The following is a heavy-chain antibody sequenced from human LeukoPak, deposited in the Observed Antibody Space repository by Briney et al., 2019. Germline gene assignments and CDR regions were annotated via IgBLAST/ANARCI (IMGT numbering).Heavy chain of an antibody. CDR3: ARATSPIAAAGTDWYFDL. V-gene: IGHV3-33*08. Sequence: GGSLRLSCAASGFTFSSNGMHWVRQAPGEGLEWVAYIWYDGSDEDYADSVKGRFTISRDNSKNTLYLQMNSLRAEDTDVYYCARATSPIAAAGTDWYFDLWGRGTLVTVSS. J-gene: IGHJ2*01. D-gene: IGHD6-13*01. CDR1: GFTFSSNG. CDR2: IWYDGSDE.